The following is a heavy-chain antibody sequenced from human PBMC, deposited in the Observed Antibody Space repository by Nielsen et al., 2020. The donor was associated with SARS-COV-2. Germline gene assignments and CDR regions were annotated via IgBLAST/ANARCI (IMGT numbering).Heavy chain of an antibody. J-gene: IGHJ4*02. Sequence: SETLSLTCAVYGGSFSGYYWSWIRQPPGKGLEWIGEINHSGSTNYNPSLKSRVTISVETSTNQFSLKLSSVTAAETAVYCCARGGPSRMTNSITMVRGDYNFDYWGQGTLVTVSS. CDR2: INHSGST. V-gene: IGHV4-34*01. D-gene: IGHD3-10*01. CDR3: ARGGPSRMTNSITMVRGDYNFDY. CDR1: GGSFSGYY.